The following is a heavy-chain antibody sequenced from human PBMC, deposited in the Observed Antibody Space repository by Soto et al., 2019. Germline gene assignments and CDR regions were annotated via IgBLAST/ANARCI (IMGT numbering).Heavy chain of an antibody. CDR3: ARGGTGYTWFNEF. D-gene: IGHD3-9*01. Sequence: QEQLVQSGAEVKKPGSSVKVSCKASGGLFSSYPISWVRQVPGQGLEWMGGINPVFQTAYYTQRCKGRFTIPADESKHTDYMELSSLRSEDTAIYYCARGGTGYTWFNEFWGQGTLVTVSS. V-gene: IGHV1-69*01. CDR1: GGLFSSYP. J-gene: IGHJ4*02. CDR2: INPVFQTA.